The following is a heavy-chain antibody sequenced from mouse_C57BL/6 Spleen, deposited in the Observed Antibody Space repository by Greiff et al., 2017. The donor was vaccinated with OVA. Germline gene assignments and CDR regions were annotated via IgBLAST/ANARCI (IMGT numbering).Heavy chain of an antibody. Sequence: VKLVESGAELVKPGASVKMSCKASGYTFTTYPIEWMKQNHGKSLEWIGNFHPYNDDTKYNEKFKGKATLTVEKSSSTVYLELSRLTSDDSAVYYCARSTVVARYWYFDVWGTGTTVTVSS. D-gene: IGHD1-1*01. CDR2: FHPYNDDT. CDR1: GYTFTTYP. V-gene: IGHV1-47*01. J-gene: IGHJ1*03. CDR3: ARSTVVARYWYFDV.